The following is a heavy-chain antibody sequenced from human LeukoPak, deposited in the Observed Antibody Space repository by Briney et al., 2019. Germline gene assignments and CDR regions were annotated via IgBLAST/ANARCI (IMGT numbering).Heavy chain of an antibody. J-gene: IGHJ4*02. CDR1: GFTFSIYS. CDR2: IKQDGSKK. CDR3: ARDNSKWDDSSGHDY. V-gene: IGHV3-7*01. D-gene: IGHD3-22*01. Sequence: GGSLRLSCAASGFTFSIYSMTWVRQPPGKGLEWVANIKQDGSKKYYVDSVKGRFTISRDNAQNSLYLQMNGLRAEDTAVYYCARDNSKWDDSSGHDYWGQGTLVTASS.